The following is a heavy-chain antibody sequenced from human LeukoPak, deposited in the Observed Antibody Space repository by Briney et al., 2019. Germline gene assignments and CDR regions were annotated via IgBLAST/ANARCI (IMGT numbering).Heavy chain of an antibody. D-gene: IGHD3-9*01. Sequence: GGSLRLSCVASGFTFSSRDWMTWVRQAPGKGLEWVANIKQDGSEKNYVDSVKGRFTISRDNAKNSLYLQMNSLRAEDTALYYCARGSTHYDVLTGYHYYFDYWGQGTLVTVSS. V-gene: IGHV3-7*03. CDR3: ARGSTHYDVLTGYHYYFDY. J-gene: IGHJ4*02. CDR1: GFTFSSRDW. CDR2: IKQDGSEK.